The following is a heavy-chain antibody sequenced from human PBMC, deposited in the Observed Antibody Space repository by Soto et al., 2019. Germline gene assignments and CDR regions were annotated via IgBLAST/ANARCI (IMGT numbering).Heavy chain of an antibody. CDR1: GGSFSGYY. V-gene: IGHV4-34*01. Sequence: SETLSLTCAVYGGSFSGYYWTWIRQPPGKGLEWIGEIKHSGNTNYNPALKSRVTISVDTSRNQFSLKLNSVTDADPAVYYCARGIPMIVGVEGDAPDKYYLDSWGQRTRGTVSS. CDR2: IKHSGNT. CDR3: ARGIPMIVGVEGDAPDKYYLDS. J-gene: IGHJ4*02. D-gene: IGHD3-22*01.